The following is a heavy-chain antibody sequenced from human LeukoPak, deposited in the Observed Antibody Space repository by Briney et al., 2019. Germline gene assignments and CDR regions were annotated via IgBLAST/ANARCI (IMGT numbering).Heavy chain of an antibody. D-gene: IGHD3-3*01. Sequence: SETLSLTCTVSGGSISSYYWSWIRQPPGKGLEWIGYIYYSGSTNYNPSLKSRVTISVDTSKNQFSLKLSSVTAADTAVYYCARELGYYEIQYYYGMDVWGQGTTVTVSS. V-gene: IGHV4-59*12. CDR1: GGSISSYY. CDR3: ARELGYYEIQYYYGMDV. CDR2: IYYSGST. J-gene: IGHJ6*02.